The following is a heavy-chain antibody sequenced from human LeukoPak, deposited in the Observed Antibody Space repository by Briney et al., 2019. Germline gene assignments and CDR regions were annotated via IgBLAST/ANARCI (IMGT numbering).Heavy chain of an antibody. CDR1: GYTFTGYH. CDR2: INPNSGDT. V-gene: IGHV1-2*06. Sequence: GASVKVSCKASGYTFTGYHMHWVRQAPGQGLEWMGRINPNSGDTNYAQKFQGRVTMTRDTSISTAYMELSRLRSDDTAVYYCAREWGNKGFDYWGQGTLVTVSS. CDR3: AREWGNKGFDY. D-gene: IGHD7-27*01. J-gene: IGHJ4*02.